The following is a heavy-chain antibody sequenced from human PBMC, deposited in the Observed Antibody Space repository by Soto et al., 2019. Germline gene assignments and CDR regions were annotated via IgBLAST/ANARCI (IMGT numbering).Heavy chain of an antibody. Sequence: GGSLRLSCAASGFTFSSYWMHWVRQGPGEGLVWVSRIDSDGSSTGYADSVKGRFTISRDNAKNTLYLQVDTLRAEDTAVYYCGRDFNRPYCSGGSCYPAVGYWGPRTPVTVSS. CDR3: GRDFNRPYCSGGSCYPAVGY. J-gene: IGHJ4*02. D-gene: IGHD2-15*01. V-gene: IGHV3-74*01. CDR2: IDSDGSST. CDR1: GFTFSSYW.